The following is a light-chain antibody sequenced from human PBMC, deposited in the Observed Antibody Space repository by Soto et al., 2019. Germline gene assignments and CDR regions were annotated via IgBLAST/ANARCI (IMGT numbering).Light chain of an antibody. J-gene: IGKJ1*01. CDR3: QQHSHWPPWT. Sequence: EIVLTQSPGTLSLSPGERATLSCRASERLSSVYLAWYQQKPGQAPRLLIYGASSRATGIPARFSGSGSGTDFTLTISNLEPEDFAVYYCQQHSHWPPWTFGQGTKVDIK. CDR2: GAS. V-gene: IGKV3-11*01. CDR1: ERLSSVY.